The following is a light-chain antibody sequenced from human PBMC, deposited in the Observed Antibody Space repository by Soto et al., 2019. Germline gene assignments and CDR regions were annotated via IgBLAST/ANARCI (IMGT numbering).Light chain of an antibody. CDR1: SSDVGGYNY. Sequence: QSVLTQPASVSGSPGQSITISCTGTSSDVGGYNYVSWYQQHPGKAPKLMIYDVSNRPSGVSNRFSGSKSGNTASLTISGLRAEDEADYSCSSYTSSSTPYVFGTGTKVTVL. CDR3: SSYTSSSTPYV. V-gene: IGLV2-14*01. J-gene: IGLJ1*01. CDR2: DVS.